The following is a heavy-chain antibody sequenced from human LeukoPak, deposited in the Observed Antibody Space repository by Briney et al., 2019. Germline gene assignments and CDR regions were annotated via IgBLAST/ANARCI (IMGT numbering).Heavy chain of an antibody. Sequence: SETLSLTCAVSGGSINSGGYSWSWFRQPPGKGLEWIGYIYQSGSTSYNPSLKSRVTISLDRSKNQFSLNLNSVTAADTAAYYCARDRGSRDAFDIWGQGTMVTVSS. D-gene: IGHD2-15*01. J-gene: IGHJ3*02. CDR3: ARDRGSRDAFDI. CDR2: IYQSGST. V-gene: IGHV4-30-2*01. CDR1: GGSINSGGYS.